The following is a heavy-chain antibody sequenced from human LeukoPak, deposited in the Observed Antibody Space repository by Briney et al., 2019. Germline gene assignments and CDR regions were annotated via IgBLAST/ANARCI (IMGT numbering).Heavy chain of an antibody. Sequence: HGESLKISCKGSGYSFASYWIGWVRQMPGKGLEWMGIIYPGDSDTRYSPSFQGQVTISAGKSISTAYLQWSSLKASDTAMYYCARHESCSNGVCHQINSWGQGTLVTVSS. J-gene: IGHJ4*02. CDR1: GYSFASYW. CDR3: ARHESCSNGVCHQINS. CDR2: IYPGDSDT. D-gene: IGHD2-8*01. V-gene: IGHV5-51*01.